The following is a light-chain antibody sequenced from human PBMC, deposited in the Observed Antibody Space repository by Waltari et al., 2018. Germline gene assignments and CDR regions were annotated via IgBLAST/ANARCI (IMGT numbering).Light chain of an antibody. J-gene: IGKJ1*01. Sequence: DIVMTQSPLSLPVTLGEPASISCRSSQSLLHSSGYNYLDWYRQKPGQSPQLLVYLGSHRASGVPDRFSGSGSGTDFTLKISRVEAEDVGVYYCMQPLQTPWTFGQGTKVEIK. CDR3: MQPLQTPWT. V-gene: IGKV2-28*01. CDR2: LGS. CDR1: QSLLHSSGYNY.